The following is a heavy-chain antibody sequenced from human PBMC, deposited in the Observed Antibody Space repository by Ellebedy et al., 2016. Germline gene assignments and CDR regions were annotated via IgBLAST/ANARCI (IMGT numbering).Heavy chain of an antibody. D-gene: IGHD3-16*01. Sequence: GESLKISXAASGFTFSDYYMSWIRQAPGTGLEWVSYISSSSSYTNYADSVKGRFTISRDNAKNSLYLQMNSLRAEDTAVYYCARGVGGTSLNWFDPWGQGTLVTVSS. CDR3: ARGVGGTSLNWFDP. J-gene: IGHJ5*02. CDR2: ISSSSSYT. CDR1: GFTFSDYY. V-gene: IGHV3-11*06.